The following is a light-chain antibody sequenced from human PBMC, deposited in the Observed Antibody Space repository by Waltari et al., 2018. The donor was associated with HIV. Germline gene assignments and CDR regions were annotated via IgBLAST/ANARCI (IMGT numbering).Light chain of an antibody. CDR2: DVS. CDR3: CSYAGSYTFPYV. Sequence: QSALTQPRSVSGSLGQSVTISCTGTSSDVGVYNYVSWYQQHPGKAPKFMIYDVSKRPSGVPDRFSGSKSGNTASLTISGLQAEDEADYYCCSYAGSYTFPYVFGTGTKVTVL. V-gene: IGLV2-11*02. CDR1: SSDVGVYNY. J-gene: IGLJ1*01.